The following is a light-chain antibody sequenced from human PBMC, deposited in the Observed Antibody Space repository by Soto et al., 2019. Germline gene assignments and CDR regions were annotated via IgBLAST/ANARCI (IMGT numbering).Light chain of an antibody. J-gene: IGKJ1*01. CDR1: QSIRSH. CDR3: QQSHSAPWT. Sequence: DIQMTQSPSSLSASVGDRVTITCRASQSIRSHLNWYQQKSGKAPKLLIYAASSLQSGVPSRFTGSGSGTEFNLTISTLQPEDFATYYCQQSHSAPWTFGQGTEVEIK. V-gene: IGKV1-39*01. CDR2: AAS.